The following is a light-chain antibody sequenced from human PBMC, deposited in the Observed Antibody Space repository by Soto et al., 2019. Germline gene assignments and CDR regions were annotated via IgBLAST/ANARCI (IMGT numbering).Light chain of an antibody. V-gene: IGLV2-11*01. Sequence: QSALTQPASVSGSPGQSITISCTGTSSDVGGYNYVSWYQQHPGKASKLMISDVSKRPSGVPDRFSGSKSGNTASLTISGLQAEDEADYYCCSYAGDLALFGGGTKVTVL. J-gene: IGLJ2*01. CDR1: SSDVGGYNY. CDR2: DVS. CDR3: CSYAGDLAL.